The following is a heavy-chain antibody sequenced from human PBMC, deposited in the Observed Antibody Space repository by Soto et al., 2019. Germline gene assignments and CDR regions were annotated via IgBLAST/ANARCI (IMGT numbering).Heavy chain of an antibody. CDR2: IKESGFA. J-gene: IGHJ4*02. D-gene: IGHD6-19*01. Sequence: SETLSLTCGVYNGSCSDYFWNWIRQPPGKGLEWIGEIKESGFATYNPSLKRRVTMSVDTANNQFSLKVTSVTAADTAVYYCARGKSSGPLYNFDTWGQGTIVTVSS. CDR1: NGSCSDYF. CDR3: ARGKSSGPLYNFDT. V-gene: IGHV4-34*01.